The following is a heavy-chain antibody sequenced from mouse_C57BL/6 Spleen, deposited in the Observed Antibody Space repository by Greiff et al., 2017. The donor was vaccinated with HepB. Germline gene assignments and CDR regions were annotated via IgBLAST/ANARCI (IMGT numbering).Heavy chain of an antibody. CDR2: INPYNGGT. D-gene: IGHD2-4*01. CDR3: ARGGMITTGYYFDY. V-gene: IGHV1-19*01. J-gene: IGHJ2*01. Sequence: EVQLQQSGPVLVKPGASVKMSCKASGYTFTDYYMNWVKQSHGKSLEWIGVINPYNGGTSYNQKFKGKATLTVDTSSSTAYMQLSSLTSEDSAVYYCARGGMITTGYYFDYWGQGTTLTVSS. CDR1: GYTFTDYY.